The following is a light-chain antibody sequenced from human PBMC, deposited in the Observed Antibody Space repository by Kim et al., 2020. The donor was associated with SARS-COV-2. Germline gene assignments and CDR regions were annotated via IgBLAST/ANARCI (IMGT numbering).Light chain of an antibody. V-gene: IGLV1-47*01. CDR2: RNT. CDR3: VAWDDTLSGQV. Sequence: QSVLTQLPSASGTPGQWVNISCSGSTSNIVSHYVYWYQQLPGTAPKLLIYRNTRRPSGVPDRFSGSKSGTSASLAISGLRSEDEANYYCVAWDDTLSGQVFGGGTKLTVL. J-gene: IGLJ3*02. CDR1: TSNIVSHY.